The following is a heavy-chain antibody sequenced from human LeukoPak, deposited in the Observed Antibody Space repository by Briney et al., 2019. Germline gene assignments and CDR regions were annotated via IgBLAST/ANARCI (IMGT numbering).Heavy chain of an antibody. D-gene: IGHD6-19*01. CDR3: ARGLRIAVAGNIDY. Sequence: GGSLRLSCAASRFTFSSYSMNWVRQAPGKGLEWVSSISSSGSYIYYADSVKGRFTISRDNAKNSLYLQMNSLRAEDTAVYYCARGLRIAVAGNIDYWGQGTLVTVSS. CDR2: ISSSGSYI. CDR1: RFTFSSYS. V-gene: IGHV3-21*01. J-gene: IGHJ4*02.